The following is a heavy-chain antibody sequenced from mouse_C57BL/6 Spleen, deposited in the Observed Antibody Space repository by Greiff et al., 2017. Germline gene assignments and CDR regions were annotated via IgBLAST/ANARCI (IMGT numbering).Heavy chain of an antibody. CDR2: IDPETGGT. Sequence: QVQLQQSGAELVRPGASETLSCKALGYTSTDHEMHWVKQQPVHGLEWIGAIDPETGGTAYTTKCTGKAIRTADNTSSTAYMEFRCLTSEDSAVYYCTRYEVTFDYWGKGTSVTVSS. CDR1: GYTSTDHE. V-gene: IGHV1-15*01. CDR3: TRYEVTFDY. J-gene: IGHJ4*01. D-gene: IGHD2-2*01.